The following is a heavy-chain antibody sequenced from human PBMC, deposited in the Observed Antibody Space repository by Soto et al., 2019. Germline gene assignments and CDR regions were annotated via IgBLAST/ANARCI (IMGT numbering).Heavy chain of an antibody. CDR2: IYYTGST. Sequence: SETLSLPCTVSGGSIRGFYWSRIRQPPGKGLEWIGYIYYTGSTKYNPSLKSRVTISVDTSKNQFSLKLSSVIAADTAVYYCARDRAFDMWGQGTRVTVSS. CDR3: ARDRAFDM. V-gene: IGHV4-59*01. J-gene: IGHJ3*02. CDR1: GGSIRGFY.